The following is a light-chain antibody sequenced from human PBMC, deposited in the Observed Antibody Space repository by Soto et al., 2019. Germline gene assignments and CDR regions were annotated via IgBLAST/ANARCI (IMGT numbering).Light chain of an antibody. J-gene: IGKJ1*01. CDR3: QQYGSSGT. CDR1: QSVSNNY. CDR2: GAS. Sequence: ESELSQSPGTLSLSPGERATLYCRASQSVSNNYLAWYQQKPGQAPRLLIYGASNRATGIPDRFSGSGSGTDFTLTISRLEPEDFAVYYCQQYGSSGTFGQGTKVDIK. V-gene: IGKV3-20*01.